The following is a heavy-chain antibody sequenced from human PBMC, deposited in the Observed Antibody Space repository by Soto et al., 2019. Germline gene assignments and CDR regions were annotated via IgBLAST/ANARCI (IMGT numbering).Heavy chain of an antibody. D-gene: IGHD4-17*01. Sequence: ESLKISCKGSGYSFTSYWIGWVRQMPGKGLEWMGYMYYSGSTKYNPSLKSRVTISVGTSKNQFFLKLNSVTAADTAVYYCTRVGGYYGDYPNFDYWGQGTLVTVSS. V-gene: IGHV4-59*01. J-gene: IGHJ4*02. CDR3: TRVGGYYGDYPNFDY. CDR1: GYSFTSYW. CDR2: MYYSGST.